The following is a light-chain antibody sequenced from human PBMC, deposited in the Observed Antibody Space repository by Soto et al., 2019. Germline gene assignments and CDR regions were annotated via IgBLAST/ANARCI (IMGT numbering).Light chain of an antibody. V-gene: IGLV1-40*01. CDR3: QSYDTGLTGHVL. CDR1: RSNIGSQV. Sequence: QSVLTQPPSASGTPGQKVTISCSGSRSNIGSQVVNWFQHVPGTAPKLLIYASTNRPSGVPDRFSGSKSDTSASLAITGLQIDDEADYYCQSYDTGLTGHVLFGGGTKLTVL. J-gene: IGLJ2*01. CDR2: AST.